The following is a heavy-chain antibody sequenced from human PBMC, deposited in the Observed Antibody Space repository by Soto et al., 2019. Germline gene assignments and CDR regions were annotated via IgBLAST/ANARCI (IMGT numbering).Heavy chain of an antibody. CDR1: GFTFSSYG. CDR2: IWYDGSNK. Sequence: GGSLRLSCAASGFTFSSYGMHWVRQAPGKGLEWVAVIWYDGSNKYYADSVKGRFTISRDNSKNTLYLQMNSLRAEDTAVYYCARDLYSSSLYYYYGMDVWGQGTTVTVSS. CDR3: ARDLYSSSLYYYYGMDV. D-gene: IGHD6-6*01. V-gene: IGHV3-33*01. J-gene: IGHJ6*02.